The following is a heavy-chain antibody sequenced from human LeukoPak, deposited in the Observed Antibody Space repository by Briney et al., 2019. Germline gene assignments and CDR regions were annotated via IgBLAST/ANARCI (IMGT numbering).Heavy chain of an antibody. CDR2: IGVYNGNT. D-gene: IGHD2-2*01. V-gene: IGHV1-18*01. CDR1: GYTFTSYG. Sequence: ASVKVSCKASGYTFTSYGITWVRQAPGQGLEWMGWIGVYNGNTKYAQKFQGRVTMTTDTSTSTAYMELRSLRSDDTAVYYCARDSGLYCSSTSCYHNWFDPWGQGTLVTVSS. CDR3: ARDSGLYCSSTSCYHNWFDP. J-gene: IGHJ5*02.